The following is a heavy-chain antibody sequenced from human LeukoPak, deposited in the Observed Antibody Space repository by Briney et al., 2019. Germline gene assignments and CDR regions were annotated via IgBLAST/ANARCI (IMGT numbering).Heavy chain of an antibody. CDR1: GFTFSSYA. CDR2: ISGSGGST. D-gene: IGHD5-12*01. CDR3: AKETGYSGYGYGDY. V-gene: IGHV3-23*01. Sequence: QSGGSLRLSCAASGFTFSSYAMSWVRQAPGKGLEWVSGISGSGGSTYYADSVKGRFTISRDNSKNTLYLQMNSLRAEDTAVYYCAKETGYSGYGYGDYWGQGTLVTVSS. J-gene: IGHJ4*02.